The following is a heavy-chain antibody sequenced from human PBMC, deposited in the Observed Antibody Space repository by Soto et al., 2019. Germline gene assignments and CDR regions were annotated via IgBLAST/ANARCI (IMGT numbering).Heavy chain of an antibody. J-gene: IGHJ5*02. CDR3: AGPHDRAGLGT. CDR1: ENTFSTYL. CDR2: HNGYNGQT. V-gene: IGHV1-3*01. Sequence: GASVKVSCKASENTFSTYLVHWVRQVHGQGLERMGWHNGYNGQTEYSQKFQGRVTITRDTSAKTAYLELRSLTSEDTAVYYCAGPHDRAGLGTWGQGTLVTVSS. D-gene: IGHD1-1*01.